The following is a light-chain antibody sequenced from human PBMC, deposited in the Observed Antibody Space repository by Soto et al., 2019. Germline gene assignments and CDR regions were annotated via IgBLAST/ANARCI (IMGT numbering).Light chain of an antibody. J-gene: IGLJ1*01. CDR2: EVS. CDR3: SSYAGSNKSV. V-gene: IGLV2-8*01. CDR1: SSDVGGYNY. Sequence: QSALTQPPSASGSPGQSVTISCTGTSSDVGGYNYVSWYQQHPGKAPKLMIYEVSKRPSGVPDRFSGSKSGNTAFLTVSGLQPEDEADYYCSSYAGSNKSVFGTGTKLTVL.